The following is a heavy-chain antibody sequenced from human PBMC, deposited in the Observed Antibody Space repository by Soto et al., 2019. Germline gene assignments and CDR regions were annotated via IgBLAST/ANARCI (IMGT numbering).Heavy chain of an antibody. V-gene: IGHV1-46*01. CDR1: GYTFTSYY. J-gene: IGHJ5*02. CDR2: INPSGGST. D-gene: IGHD2-15*01. CDR3: ARGDVVVVAARNWFDP. Sequence: QVQLVQSGAEVKKPGASVKVSCKASGYTFTSYYMHWVRQAPGQGLEWMGIINPSGGSTSYAQKFQGRVTMPXXTXTXXVDMELSSLRYEDTAVYYCARGDVVVVAARNWFDPWGQGTLVTVSS.